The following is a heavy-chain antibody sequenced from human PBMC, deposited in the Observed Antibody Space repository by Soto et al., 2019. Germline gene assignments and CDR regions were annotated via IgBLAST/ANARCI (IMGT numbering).Heavy chain of an antibody. Sequence: QITLKESGPTLVKPTQTLTLTCTFSGFSLSTSGVGVGWIRQPPGKALEWLALIYWDDDKRYSPSLKSRLTITXVTFKXXVVLTTTNIDPLDTATYYGAHRSKWELPIHDAVDIWGQGTMVTVSS. CDR3: AHRSKWELPIHDAVDI. CDR1: GFSLSTSGVG. CDR2: IYWDDDK. V-gene: IGHV2-5*02. J-gene: IGHJ3*02. D-gene: IGHD1-26*01.